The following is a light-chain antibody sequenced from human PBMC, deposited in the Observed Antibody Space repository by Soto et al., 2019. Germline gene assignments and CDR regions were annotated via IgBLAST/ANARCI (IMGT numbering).Light chain of an antibody. V-gene: IGKV3-15*01. Sequence: EIVMTQSPASLSVPPGERATLSCRASQSVSSNFAWYLQKPGQAPRLLIYGASTRATAVPARFTASGSGTEFTLTISSLQSDDFGVYYCQQYDTWPRTFGQGTKVEIK. CDR3: QQYDTWPRT. CDR2: GAS. CDR1: QSVSSN. J-gene: IGKJ1*01.